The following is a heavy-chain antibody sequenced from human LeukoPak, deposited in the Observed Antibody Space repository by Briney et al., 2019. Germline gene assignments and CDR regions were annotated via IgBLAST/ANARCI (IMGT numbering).Heavy chain of an antibody. V-gene: IGHV1-69*05. D-gene: IGHD3-22*01. J-gene: IGHJ6*03. CDR2: IIPIFGTA. Sequence: ASVKVSCKASGGTFSSYAISWVRQAPGQGLEWMGGIIPIFGTADYAQKFQGRVTITTGESTSTAYMELSSLRSEDTAVYYCARVGAVITPYYYYYYYMDGGGKGTTVTVSS. CDR3: ARVGAVITPYYYYYYYMDG. CDR1: GGTFSSYA.